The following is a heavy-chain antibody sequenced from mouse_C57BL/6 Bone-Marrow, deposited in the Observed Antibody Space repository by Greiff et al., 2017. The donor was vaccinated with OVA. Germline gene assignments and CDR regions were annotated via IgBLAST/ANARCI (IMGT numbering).Heavy chain of an antibody. Sequence: EADGGLVQPKGSLKLSCAASGFSFNTYAMNWVRQAPGKGLEWAARIRSKSNNYATYYADSVKDRFTISRDDSESMLYLQMNNLKTEDTAMYYCVRFYAMDYWGKGTSVTVSS. CDR3: VRFYAMDY. CDR2: IRSKSNNYAT. J-gene: IGHJ4*01. V-gene: IGHV10-1*01. CDR1: GFSFNTYA.